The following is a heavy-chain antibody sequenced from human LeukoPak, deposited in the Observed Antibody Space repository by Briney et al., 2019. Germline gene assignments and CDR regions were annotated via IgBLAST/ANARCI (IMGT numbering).Heavy chain of an antibody. V-gene: IGHV1-2*06. CDR3: ARDLRYYDSSGYYYKAFDI. J-gene: IGHJ3*02. CDR2: INPNSGGT. Sequence: ASVKVSCKASGYTFTGYYMHWVRQAPGQGLEWMGRINPNSGGTNYAQKFQGGVTMTRDTSISTAYMELSRLRSDDTAVYYCARDLRYYDSSGYYYKAFDIWGQGTMVTVSS. D-gene: IGHD3-22*01. CDR1: GYTFTGYY.